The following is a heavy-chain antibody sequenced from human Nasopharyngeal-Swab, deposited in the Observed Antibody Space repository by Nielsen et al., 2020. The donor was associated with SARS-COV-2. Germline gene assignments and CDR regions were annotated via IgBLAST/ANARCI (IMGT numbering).Heavy chain of an antibody. Sequence: VGSLRLSCAASEVTFNTYGMHWVRQAPGKGLVWVSAISYHGFNKYYADSVTGRFTISRDNSRNTLYLHMNSLRPEDTAVYYCAKDLFDSGSPQEYFDNWGQGTEVIVSS. D-gene: IGHD3-10*01. CDR2: ISYHGFNK. V-gene: IGHV3-30*18. CDR3: AKDLFDSGSPQEYFDN. CDR1: EVTFNTYG. J-gene: IGHJ4*02.